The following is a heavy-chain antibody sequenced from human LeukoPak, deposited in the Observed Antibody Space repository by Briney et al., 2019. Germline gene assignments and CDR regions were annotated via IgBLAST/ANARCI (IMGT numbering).Heavy chain of an antibody. J-gene: IGHJ6*02. CDR3: ARGGVGLVIIPGWEYDYYGLDV. V-gene: IGHV3-21*01. CDR2: ISSSATYM. CDR1: GFTLSTYS. D-gene: IGHD3/OR15-3a*01. Sequence: GGSLRLSCAASGFTLSTYSMNWVRQAPGKGLEWVSSISSSATYMYYADSVKGRFTISRDNAKNSLYLQMNSLRAEDTAVYYCARGGVGLVIIPGWEYDYYGLDVWGQGTTVAVSS.